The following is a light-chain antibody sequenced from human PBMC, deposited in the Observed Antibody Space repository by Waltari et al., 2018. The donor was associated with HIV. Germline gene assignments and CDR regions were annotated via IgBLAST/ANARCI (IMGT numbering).Light chain of an antibody. CDR3: SSHACNSPWL. J-gene: IGLJ2*01. Sequence: QSVLTQPASVSGAPGHSITISCTGTASDFGDYNYVSWYQQLPGKAPKLVIYDVTQRPSGISHRFSGSRSGTTASLTISGLQAEDEADYYCSSHACNSPWLFGGGTKLTVL. V-gene: IGLV2-14*03. CDR1: ASDFGDYNY. CDR2: DVT.